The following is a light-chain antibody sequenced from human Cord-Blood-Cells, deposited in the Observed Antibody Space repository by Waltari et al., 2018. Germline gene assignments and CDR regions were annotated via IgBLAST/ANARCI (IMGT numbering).Light chain of an antibody. V-gene: IGKV1-39*01. CDR2: AAS. CDR3: QQSYSTPFT. CDR1: QSISSY. J-gene: IGKJ3*01. Sequence: DIQMTQSPSSLSPSVGDRVTITCRASQSISSYLNWYQQKPGKAPKLLIYAASSLQSGVPSRFSGSGSGTDCTLTISSLQPEDFATYYCQQSYSTPFTFGPGTKVDIK.